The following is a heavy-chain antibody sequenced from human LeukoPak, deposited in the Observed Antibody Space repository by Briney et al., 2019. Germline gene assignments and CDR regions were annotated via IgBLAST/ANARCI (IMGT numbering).Heavy chain of an antibody. Sequence: GGSLRLSCAASGFTFSNAWMTWVRQAPGKGLEWVGHIKKKSDGGTTDYAAPVKGRFTISRDDSKDALYLQMNSLKTEDTAVYYCTTVQQWLAQALGYWGQGTLVTVSS. V-gene: IGHV3-15*01. D-gene: IGHD6-19*01. CDR3: TTVQQWLAQALGY. CDR1: GFTFSNAW. J-gene: IGHJ4*02. CDR2: IKKKSDGGTT.